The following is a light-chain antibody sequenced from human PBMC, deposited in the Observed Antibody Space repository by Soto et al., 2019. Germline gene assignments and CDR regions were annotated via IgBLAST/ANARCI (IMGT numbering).Light chain of an antibody. V-gene: IGLV2-14*01. Sequence: QSALTQPASVSGSPGQSITISCTGTSSDVGGYNYVSWYQQHPGKAPKLMIYDVSNRPSGVSNRFCGSKSGNTASLTISGLQAEDEAAYYCSSYTSSSTYVVFGGGTKLTVL. CDR1: SSDVGGYNY. CDR2: DVS. CDR3: SSYTSSSTYVV. J-gene: IGLJ2*01.